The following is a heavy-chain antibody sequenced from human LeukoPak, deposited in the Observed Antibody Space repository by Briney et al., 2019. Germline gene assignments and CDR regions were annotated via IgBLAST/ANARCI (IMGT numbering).Heavy chain of an antibody. CDR1: GFTFSSYA. V-gene: IGHV3-30-3*01. Sequence: GGSLRLSCAASGFTFSSYAMHWVRQAPGKGLEWVAVISYDGSNKYYADSVKGRFTISRDNSKNTLYLQMNSLRAEDTAVYYCARAYSGSYFDYWGQGTLVTVSS. D-gene: IGHD1-26*01. J-gene: IGHJ4*02. CDR3: ARAYSGSYFDY. CDR2: ISYDGSNK.